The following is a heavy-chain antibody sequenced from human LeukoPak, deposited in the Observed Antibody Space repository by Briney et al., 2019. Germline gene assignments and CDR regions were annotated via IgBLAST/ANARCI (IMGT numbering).Heavy chain of an antibody. CDR1: GGSISSYY. V-gene: IGHV4-59*01. J-gene: IGHJ4*02. D-gene: IGHD3-22*01. Sequence: KPSETLSLTCTVSGGSISSYYWSWIRQPPGKGLEWIGYIYYSGSTNYNPSLKSRVNISVDTSKNQFSLKLSSVTAADTAVYYCARLREYDSSGYYDYWGQGTLVTVSS. CDR2: IYYSGST. CDR3: ARLREYDSSGYYDY.